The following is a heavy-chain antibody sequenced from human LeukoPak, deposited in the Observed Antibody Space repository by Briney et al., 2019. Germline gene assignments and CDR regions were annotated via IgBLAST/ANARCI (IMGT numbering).Heavy chain of an antibody. J-gene: IGHJ4*02. CDR2: INPNGGST. V-gene: IGHV1-46*01. D-gene: IGHD1-26*01. Sequence: ASVKVSCKASGYTFISYYIHWVRQAPGQGLEWMGLINPNGGSTNYAQKFQGRVTMTRGTSTSTVYMELSSLRSEDTAVYYCARGVSGNYYDYWGQGTLVTVSS. CDR3: ARGVSGNYYDY. CDR1: GYTFISYY.